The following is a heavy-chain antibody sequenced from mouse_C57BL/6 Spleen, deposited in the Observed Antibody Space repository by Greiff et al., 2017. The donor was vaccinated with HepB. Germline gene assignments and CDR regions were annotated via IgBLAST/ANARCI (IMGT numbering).Heavy chain of an antibody. V-gene: IGHV1-50*01. CDR2: IDPSDSYT. Sequence: QVQLQQPGAELVKPGASVKLSCKASGYTFTSYWMQWVKQRPGQGLEWIGEIDPSDSYTNYNQKFKGKATLTVDTSSSTAYMQLSSLTSEDSAVYYCARSRNLTYYSNYDYAMDYWGQGTSVTVSS. D-gene: IGHD2-5*01. CDR1: GYTFTSYW. CDR3: ARSRNLTYYSNYDYAMDY. J-gene: IGHJ4*01.